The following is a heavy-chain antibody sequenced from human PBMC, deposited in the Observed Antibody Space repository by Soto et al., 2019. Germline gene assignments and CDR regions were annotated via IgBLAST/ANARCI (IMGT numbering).Heavy chain of an antibody. CDR2: IYYSGST. CDR1: GGSISSSSYY. J-gene: IGHJ5*02. V-gene: IGHV4-39*01. D-gene: IGHD1-26*01. Sequence: QLQLQESGPGLVKPSETLSLTCTVSGGSISSSSYYWGWIRQPPGKGLEWIGSIYYSGSTYYNPSLKSRVTISVDTSKNQFSLNLSSVTAADTAVYYCARPRGSSNWFDPWGQGTLVTVSS. CDR3: ARPRGSSNWFDP.